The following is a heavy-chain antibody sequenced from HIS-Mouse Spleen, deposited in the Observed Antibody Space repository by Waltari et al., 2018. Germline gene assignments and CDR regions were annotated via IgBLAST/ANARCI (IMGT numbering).Heavy chain of an antibody. CDR3: AREIPYSSSWYDWYFDL. CDR1: GGPISSTSYY. CDR2: IYYSGST. D-gene: IGHD6-13*01. V-gene: IGHV4-39*07. J-gene: IGHJ2*01. Sequence: QLQLQESGPGLVKPSETLSLTCTVSGGPISSTSYYLGWLRQPPGKGLEWIGSIYYSGSTYYNPSLKSRVTISVDTSKNQFSLKLSSVTAADTAVYYCAREIPYSSSWYDWYFDLWGRGTLVTVSS.